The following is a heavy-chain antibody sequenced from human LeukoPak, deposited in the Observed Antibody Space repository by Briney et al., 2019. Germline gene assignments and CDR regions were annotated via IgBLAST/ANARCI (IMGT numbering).Heavy chain of an antibody. CDR2: INHSGST. D-gene: IGHD6-19*01. V-gene: IGHV4-34*01. Sequence: SETLSLTCAVYGGSFSGYYWSWIRQPPGKGLEWIGEINHSGSTNYNPSLKSRVTISVDTSKNQFSLKLSSVTAADTAVYYCARAPRYIAVAGRYFDYWGQGTLVTVSS. J-gene: IGHJ4*02. CDR1: GGSFSGYY. CDR3: ARAPRYIAVAGRYFDY.